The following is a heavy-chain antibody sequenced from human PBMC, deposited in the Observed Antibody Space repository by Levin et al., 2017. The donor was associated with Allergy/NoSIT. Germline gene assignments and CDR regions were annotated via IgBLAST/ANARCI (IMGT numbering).Heavy chain of an antibody. CDR3: ASPTMLKDY. D-gene: IGHD2-8*01. J-gene: IGHJ4*02. CDR1: GFTLRSSA. Sequence: GESLKISCGVSGFTLRSSAMSWVRQAPGKGLEWVAAISGSGGRTYYADSVEGRFTISRDNSENKLYLQMNSLRAEDSALYYCASPTMLKDYWGQGTLVTVSS. CDR2: ISGSGGRT. V-gene: IGHV3-23*01.